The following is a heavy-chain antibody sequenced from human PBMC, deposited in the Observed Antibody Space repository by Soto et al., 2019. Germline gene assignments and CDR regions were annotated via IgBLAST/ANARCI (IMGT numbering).Heavy chain of an antibody. CDR1: GFTFISYG. CDR3: ARDWDCSGGSCYGAFDI. CDR2: IWYDGSNK. V-gene: IGHV3-33*01. Sequence: LSVYCAASGFTFISYGMHWVRQAPGNGLEWVAVIWYDGSNKYYADSVKGRFTISRDNSKNTLYLQMNSLRAEDTAVYYCARDWDCSGGSCYGAFDIWGQGTMVTVSS. J-gene: IGHJ3*02. D-gene: IGHD2-15*01.